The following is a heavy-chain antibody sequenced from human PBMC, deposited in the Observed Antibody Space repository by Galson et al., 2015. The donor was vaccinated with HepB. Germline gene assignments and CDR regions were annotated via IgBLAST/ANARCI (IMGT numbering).Heavy chain of an antibody. V-gene: IGHV3-13*01. CDR3: ARGRGYSYARPDMDV. CDR2: IGTAGDT. CDR1: GFTFSSYD. D-gene: IGHD5-18*01. J-gene: IGHJ6*03. Sequence: SLRLSCAASGFTFSSYDMHWVRQATGKGLEWVSAIGTAGDTYYPGSVKGRFTISRENAKNSLYLQMNSLRAGDTAVYYCARGRGYSYARPDMDVWGKGTTVTVSS.